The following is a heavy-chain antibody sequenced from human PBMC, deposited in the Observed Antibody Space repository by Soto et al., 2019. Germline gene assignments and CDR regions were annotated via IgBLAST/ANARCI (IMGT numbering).Heavy chain of an antibody. D-gene: IGHD2-21*01. CDR3: ATLPPRIVVTVLPIPT. J-gene: IGHJ5*02. CDR2: VYHSGST. Sequence: QVYLHQSGPGLVKPSGTLSLTCAVSGDSISSTHWWTWVRQTPGKGLEWIGEVYHSGSTSYNPSLKSRVPIXXDKSNNQFSLKLTSVTAADTAVYYCATLPPRIVVTVLPIPTWGQGTLVSVSS. V-gene: IGHV4-4*02. CDR1: GDSISSTHW.